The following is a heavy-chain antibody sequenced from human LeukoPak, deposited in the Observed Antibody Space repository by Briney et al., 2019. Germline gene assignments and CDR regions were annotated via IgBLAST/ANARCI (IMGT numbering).Heavy chain of an antibody. Sequence: GSLRLSCAASGFTFSSYGMHWVRQAPGKGLEWVAVISYDGSNKYYADSVKGRFTISRDNSKNTLYLQMNSLRAEDTAVYYCGSLTGEDYWGQGTLVTVSS. CDR1: GFTFSSYG. D-gene: IGHD7-27*01. CDR2: ISYDGSNK. CDR3: GSLTGEDY. J-gene: IGHJ4*02. V-gene: IGHV3-33*05.